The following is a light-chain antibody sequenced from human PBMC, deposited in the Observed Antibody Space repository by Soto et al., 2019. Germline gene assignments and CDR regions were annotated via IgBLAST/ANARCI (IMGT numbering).Light chain of an antibody. CDR3: QQRSNWIT. CDR2: DAS. Sequence: EIVLTQSPATLSLSPGERATLSRRASRSVSSYLAWYQQKPGQAPRLLIYDASNRATGIPARFSGSGSGTDFTLTISSLEPEDFAVDYCQQRSNWITFGQGTRLEIK. V-gene: IGKV3-11*01. CDR1: RSVSSY. J-gene: IGKJ5*01.